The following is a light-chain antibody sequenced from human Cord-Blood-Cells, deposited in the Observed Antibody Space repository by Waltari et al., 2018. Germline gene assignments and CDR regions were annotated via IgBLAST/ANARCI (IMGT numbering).Light chain of an antibody. CDR3: SSYTSSSTYV. CDR2: EVS. CDR1: SSVVGGYNY. Sequence: QSALTHPASVSGSPGHTLTIPCTRTSSVVGGYNYVSWYQQHPGKAPKLMIYEVSNRPSGVSNRFSGSKSGNTASLTISGLQAEDEDDYYCSSYTSSSTYVFGTGTKVTVL. V-gene: IGLV2-14*01. J-gene: IGLJ1*01.